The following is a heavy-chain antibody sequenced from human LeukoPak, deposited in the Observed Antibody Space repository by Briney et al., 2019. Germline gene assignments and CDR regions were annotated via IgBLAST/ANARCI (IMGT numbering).Heavy chain of an antibody. J-gene: IGHJ4*02. Sequence: SETLSLTCTVSGGSISSYYWSWIRQPAGKGLEWIGRIYTSGNTNYNPSLKSRVTMSVDTSRNQFSLKLSSVTAADTAVYYCARDWAITFGGVIVEQFDYWGQGTLVTVSS. CDR3: ARDWAITFGGVIVEQFDY. CDR1: GGSISSYY. D-gene: IGHD3-16*02. V-gene: IGHV4-4*07. CDR2: IYTSGNT.